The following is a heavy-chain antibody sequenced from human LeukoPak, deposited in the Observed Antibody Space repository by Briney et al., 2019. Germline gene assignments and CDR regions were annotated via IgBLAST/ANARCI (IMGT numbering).Heavy chain of an antibody. CDR3: ARDLYGVSHDY. CDR1: GFTVSSNY. J-gene: IGHJ4*02. D-gene: IGHD4-17*01. Sequence: GGSLRLSCAASGFTVSSNYMNWVRQAPGKGLEWFSVIYSSGSTYYADSVKGRFTISRDNSKNTLYLQMNSLRAEDTAVYYCARDLYGVSHDYWGQGTLVTVSS. V-gene: IGHV3-53*01. CDR2: IYSSGST.